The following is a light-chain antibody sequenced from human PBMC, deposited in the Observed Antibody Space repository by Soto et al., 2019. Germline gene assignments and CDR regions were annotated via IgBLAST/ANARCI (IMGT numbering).Light chain of an antibody. V-gene: IGLV2-14*01. Sequence: QSALTQPASVSGSPGQSITIPCTGTSSDVGSYNYVSWYQRHPGKAPKLMIYEVSDRPSGISSRFSGSKSGNTASLTISGLQTEDEADYYCSSYTSSSTLFGTGTKVTVL. CDR1: SSDVGSYNY. J-gene: IGLJ1*01. CDR3: SSYTSSSTL. CDR2: EVS.